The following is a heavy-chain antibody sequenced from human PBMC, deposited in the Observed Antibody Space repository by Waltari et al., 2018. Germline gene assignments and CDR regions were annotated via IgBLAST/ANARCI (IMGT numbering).Heavy chain of an antibody. CDR2: ISGSGGST. J-gene: IGHJ4*02. CDR3: AKGLWVGQVAFDY. CDR1: GFTFSSYA. Sequence: EVQLLESGGGLVQPGGSLRLSCAASGFTFSSYAMSWVRQAPGKGLEWVSAISGSGGSTYYADSVKVRFTTSRDNSKNTLYLQMNSLRAEDTAVYYCAKGLWVGQVAFDYWGQGTLVTVSS. D-gene: IGHD3-10*01. V-gene: IGHV3-23*01.